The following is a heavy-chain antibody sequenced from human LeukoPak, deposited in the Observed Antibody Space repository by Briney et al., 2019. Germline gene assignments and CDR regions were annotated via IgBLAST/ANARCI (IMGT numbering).Heavy chain of an antibody. Sequence: ASVKVSCKASGYTFTDYYIHWVRQAPGQGLEWMGWINPNSGGTNYAQKFQGRITMTRDTSISTAYMELSSLRSEDTAMYYCATLAPTRYSSGWYLSRFDCWGQGTLVTVSS. CDR1: GYTFTDYY. CDR2: INPNSGGT. CDR3: ATLAPTRYSSGWYLSRFDC. V-gene: IGHV1-2*02. D-gene: IGHD6-19*01. J-gene: IGHJ4*02.